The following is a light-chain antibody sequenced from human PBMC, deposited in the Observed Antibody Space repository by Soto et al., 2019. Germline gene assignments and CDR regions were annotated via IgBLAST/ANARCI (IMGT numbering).Light chain of an antibody. CDR3: QSYDGSFVL. CDR1: RGSIASNN. V-gene: IGLV6-57*04. J-gene: IGLJ2*01. CDR2: EDN. Sequence: FMLTQPHSVSESPGKTVTISCTRSRGSIASNNVQWYQQRPGGAPTTVIYEDNQRPSGVPDRFSGSIDSSSNSASLTISGLRTEDEADYYCQSYDGSFVLFGGGTQLTVL.